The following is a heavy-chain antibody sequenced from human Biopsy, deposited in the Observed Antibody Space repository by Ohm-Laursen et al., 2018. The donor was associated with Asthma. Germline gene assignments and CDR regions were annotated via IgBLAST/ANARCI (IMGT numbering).Heavy chain of an antibody. CDR1: GGPINNFY. J-gene: IGHJ4*02. Sequence: TLSLTCTVSGGPINNFYWSWIRQPPGKGLESIGHVYYSGSTNYNPSLKSRVTISIDASKNQFSLKLTSVTAADTAVYYCARGVDRVTGLLDHFDSWGQVTLVTVSS. CDR2: VYYSGST. V-gene: IGHV4-59*01. D-gene: IGHD2-21*02. CDR3: ARGVDRVTGLLDHFDS.